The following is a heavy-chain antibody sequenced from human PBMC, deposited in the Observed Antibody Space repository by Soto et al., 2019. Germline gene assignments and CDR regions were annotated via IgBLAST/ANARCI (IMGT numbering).Heavy chain of an antibody. CDR1: GYSFTNCW. CDR2: IYPGDSDT. CDR3: ARHVGLVVAGTKGWFDP. V-gene: IGHV5-51*01. D-gene: IGHD2-15*01. Sequence: PGESLKISCKGSGYSFTNCWIAWVRQTPGKGLEWLGIIYPGDSDTRYSPSFQGQVTISADKSISTAYLQWSSLKASDSAIYFCARHVGLVVAGTKGWFDPYGQGSLVTVSS. J-gene: IGHJ5*02.